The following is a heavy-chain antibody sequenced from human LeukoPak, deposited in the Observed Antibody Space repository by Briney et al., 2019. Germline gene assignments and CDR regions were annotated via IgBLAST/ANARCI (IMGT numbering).Heavy chain of an antibody. J-gene: IGHJ4*02. CDR2: ISWNSGSI. CDR3: QKDFDYDSRGPFDY. D-gene: IGHD3-22*01. V-gene: IGHV3-9*01. CDR1: GFTFDDYA. Sequence: GGSLRLSCAASGFTFDDYAMHWVRQAPGKGLEWVSGISWNSGSIGYADSVKGRFTISRDNAKNSLYLQMNSLRAEDTALYYCQKDFDYDSRGPFDYWGQGTLVTVPS.